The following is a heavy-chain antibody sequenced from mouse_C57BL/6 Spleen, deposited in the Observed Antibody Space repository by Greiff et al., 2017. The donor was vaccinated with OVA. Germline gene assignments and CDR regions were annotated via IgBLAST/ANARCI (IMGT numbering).Heavy chain of an antibody. CDR2: IDPSDSYT. CDR1: GYTFTSYW. Sequence: QVQLQQPGAELVMPGASVKLPCKASGYTFTSYWMHWVKQRPGQGLEWIGEIDPSDSYTNYNQKFKGKSTLTVDKSSSTAYMQLSSLTSEDSAVYYCARGEDGYSFDYWGQGTTLTVSS. D-gene: IGHD2-3*01. J-gene: IGHJ2*01. V-gene: IGHV1-69*01. CDR3: ARGEDGYSFDY.